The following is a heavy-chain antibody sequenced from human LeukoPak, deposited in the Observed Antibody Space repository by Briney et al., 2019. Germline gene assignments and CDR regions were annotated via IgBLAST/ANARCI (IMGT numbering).Heavy chain of an antibody. V-gene: IGHV4-59*01. CDR2: IYYSGST. D-gene: IGHD6-13*01. CDR3: ARLNLDGSSWTYYYYYHMDV. Sequence: SETLSLTCTVSGGSISSYYWSWIRQPPGKGLEWIGYIYYSGSTNYNPSLKSRVTISVDTSKNQFSLKLSSVTAADTAVYYCARLNLDGSSWTYYYYYHMDVWGKGTTVTISS. J-gene: IGHJ6*03. CDR1: GGSISSYY.